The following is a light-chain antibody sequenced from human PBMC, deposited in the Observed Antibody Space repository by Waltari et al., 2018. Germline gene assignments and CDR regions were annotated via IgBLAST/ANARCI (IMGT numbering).Light chain of an antibody. V-gene: IGLV2-8*01. CDR1: SSDIGRYDL. Sequence: QSALTQPPSASGSPGQSVAIPCTGTSSDIGRYDLVSWYQQHPGKAPKLIISEVNKRPSGVPDRFSGAKSGNTASLTVSGLQAEDETDYYCSSHGGSDKFYVFGTGTKVTVL. CDR2: EVN. J-gene: IGLJ1*01. CDR3: SSHGGSDKFYV.